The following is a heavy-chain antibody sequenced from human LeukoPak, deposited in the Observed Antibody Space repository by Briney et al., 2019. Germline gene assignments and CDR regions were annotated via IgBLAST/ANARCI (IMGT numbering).Heavy chain of an antibody. CDR3: ATRSYSAGRDF. J-gene: IGHJ4*02. D-gene: IGHD6-13*01. CDR1: GFTFTSYA. Sequence: GGSLRLSCAASGFTFTSYAMTWVRQAPGKGLEWVSGISRSGDSTDYADSVKGRFTISRDNPKNMVYLQMNSLRVEDTAVYFCATRSYSAGRDFCGQGTLVTVSS. CDR2: ISRSGDST. V-gene: IGHV3-23*01.